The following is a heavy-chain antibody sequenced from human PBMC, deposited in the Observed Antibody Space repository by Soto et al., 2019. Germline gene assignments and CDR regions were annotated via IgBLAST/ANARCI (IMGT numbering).Heavy chain of an antibody. CDR2: ISHSGTT. CDR3: ARASGGNSGWGHWSDP. V-gene: IGHV4-38-2*01. D-gene: IGHD2-21*02. Sequence: ASETLSLTCAVSGYSISSGYYWGWIRQPPGRGLEGIGSISHSGTTYYTPSLRSRVTISIDTSNSQFSLKLSSVTSADTAVYYCARASGGNSGWGHWSDPWGQVTLVTVSS. J-gene: IGHJ5*02. CDR1: GYSISSGYY.